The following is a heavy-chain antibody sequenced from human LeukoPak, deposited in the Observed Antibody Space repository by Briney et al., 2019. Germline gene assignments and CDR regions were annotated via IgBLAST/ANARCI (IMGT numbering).Heavy chain of an antibody. D-gene: IGHD3-22*01. CDR1: GGSISSGGYY. Sequence: SETLSLTCTVSGGSISSGGYYWSWIRQPPGKGLEWIGYIYHSGSTYYNPSLKSRVTISVDRSKNQFSLKLSSVAAADTAVYYCARDRPVSGSKGPSWGQGTMVTVSS. CDR2: IYHSGST. J-gene: IGHJ3*01. V-gene: IGHV4-30-2*01. CDR3: ARDRPVSGSKGPS.